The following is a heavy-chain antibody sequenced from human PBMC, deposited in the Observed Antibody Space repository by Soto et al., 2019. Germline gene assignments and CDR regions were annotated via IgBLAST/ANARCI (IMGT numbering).Heavy chain of an antibody. CDR1: GFTFDDYA. V-gene: IGHV3-9*01. J-gene: IGHJ6*02. CDR2: ISWNSGSI. CDR3: AKSAVAGIATEYGMDV. Sequence: VQLVESGGGLVQPGRSLRLSCAASGFTFDDYAMHWVRQAPGKGLEWVSGISWNSGSIGYADSVKGRFTISRDNAKNSLYLQMNSLRAEDTALYYCAKSAVAGIATEYGMDVWGQGTTVTVSS. D-gene: IGHD6-19*01.